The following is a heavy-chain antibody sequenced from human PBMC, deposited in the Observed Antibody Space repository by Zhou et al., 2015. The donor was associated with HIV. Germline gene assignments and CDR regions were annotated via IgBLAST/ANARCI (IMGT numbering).Heavy chain of an antibody. CDR3: ARGLGGGYSDAFDI. CDR1: GGSFSNYA. CDR2: IIPLFGPA. J-gene: IGHJ3*02. V-gene: IGHV1-69*01. D-gene: IGHD3-22*01. Sequence: QVQLVQSGAEVKKPGSSVKVSCKASGGSFSNYAISWVRQAPGQGLEWMGGIIPLFGPANYAKNFQDRVTITADESTSTAYMQLSSLRSEDTALYYCARGLGGGYSDAFDIWGQGTTVTVS.